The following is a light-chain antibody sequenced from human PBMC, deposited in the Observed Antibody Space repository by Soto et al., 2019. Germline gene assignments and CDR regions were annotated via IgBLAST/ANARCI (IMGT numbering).Light chain of an antibody. CDR2: DAS. CDR3: QQRTVWPPIT. Sequence: EMGLPQSPSTVAWSPGERATLSCRASQGVSSFLAWYQQKPGQAPRLVIFDASNRANGVPARFGGSGSGTDFTLTINSLEPEDFTVYYCQQRTVWPPITVGQGTRLEI. J-gene: IGKJ5*01. CDR1: QGVSSF. V-gene: IGKV3-11*01.